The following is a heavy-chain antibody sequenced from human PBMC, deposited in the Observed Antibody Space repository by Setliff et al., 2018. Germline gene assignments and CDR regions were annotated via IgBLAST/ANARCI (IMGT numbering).Heavy chain of an antibody. CDR1: GYSFTSYW. J-gene: IGHJ4*02. CDR2: IYPGDSDT. Sequence: GESLKISCKGSGYSFTSYWIGWVRQMPGKGLEWMGIIYPGDSDTRYSPSFQGQVTISADKSISTAYLQWSSLKASDTAMYYCARESYDSSGYIYYFDYWGQGALVTVSS. V-gene: IGHV5-51*01. CDR3: ARESYDSSGYIYYFDY. D-gene: IGHD3-22*01.